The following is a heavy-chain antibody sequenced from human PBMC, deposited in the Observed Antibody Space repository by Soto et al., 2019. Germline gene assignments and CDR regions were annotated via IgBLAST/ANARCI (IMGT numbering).Heavy chain of an antibody. D-gene: IGHD2-2*01. J-gene: IGHJ6*02. CDR1: GFTFDDYA. Sequence: LRLSCAASGFTFDDYAMHWVRQAPGKGLEWVSGISWNSGSIGYADSVKGRFTISRDNAKNSLYLQMNSLRAEDTAVYYCAKEGRIVVVPAADYGMDVWGQGTTVTVSS. CDR3: AKEGRIVVVPAADYGMDV. V-gene: IGHV3-9*01. CDR2: ISWNSGSI.